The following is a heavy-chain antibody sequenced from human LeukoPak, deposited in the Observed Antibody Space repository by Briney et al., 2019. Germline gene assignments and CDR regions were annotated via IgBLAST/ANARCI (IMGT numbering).Heavy chain of an antibody. CDR2: ISGSGGST. CDR1: GFTFSSYA. J-gene: IGHJ4*02. V-gene: IGHV3-23*01. CDR3: AKTQLRGYCSSTSCLYFDY. Sequence: GGSLRLSCAASGFTFSSYAMSWVRQAPGKGLEWVSAISGSGGSTYYADSVKGRFTISRDNSKNPLYLQMNSLRAEDTAVYYCAKTQLRGYCSSTSCLYFDYWGQGTLVTVSS. D-gene: IGHD2-2*01.